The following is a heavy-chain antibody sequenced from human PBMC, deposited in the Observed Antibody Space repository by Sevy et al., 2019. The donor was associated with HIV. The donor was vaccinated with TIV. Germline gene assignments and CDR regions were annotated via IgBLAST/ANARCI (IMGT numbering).Heavy chain of an antibody. D-gene: IGHD3-10*01. J-gene: IGHJ4*02. Sequence: ASVKVSCKASGYTFTSYGISWVRQAPGQGLEWMGWISAYNGNTNYAQKLQGRVTMTTDTSTSTAYMELRSLRSDDTAVYYRATGSGSYYALTYFDYWGQGTLVTVSS. V-gene: IGHV1-18*01. CDR3: ATGSGSYYALTYFDY. CDR2: ISAYNGNT. CDR1: GYTFTSYG.